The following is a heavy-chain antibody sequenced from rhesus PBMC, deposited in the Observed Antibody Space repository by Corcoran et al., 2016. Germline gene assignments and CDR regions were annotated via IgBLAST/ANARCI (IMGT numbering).Heavy chain of an antibody. J-gene: IGHJ2*01. CDR2: IGGSSGST. V-gene: IGHV4-65*02. D-gene: IGHD4-17*01. CDR3: ARTTMVPFDL. Sequence: QVQLQESGPGLVKPSETLSLTCAVSGGSISSRNWWSWNRPPPGKGLEWIGNIGGSSGSTYYNPSLKSRVTISKDTSKNQFSLKLSSVTAADTAVYYCARTTMVPFDLWGPGTPITISS. CDR1: GGSISSRNW.